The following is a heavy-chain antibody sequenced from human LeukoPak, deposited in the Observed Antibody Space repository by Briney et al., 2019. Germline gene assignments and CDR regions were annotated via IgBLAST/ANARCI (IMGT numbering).Heavy chain of an antibody. CDR1: GFTFNVYS. V-gene: IGHV3-48*01. CDR3: ARKVPNDSSGYYYRGQFDP. J-gene: IGHJ5*02. Sequence: GGSLRLSCAASGFTFNVYSMNWVRQAPGKGLEWVSFISSSLDSSMYYADSVKGRFTISRDNAKNSLYLQMNSLRAEDTAVYYCARKVPNDSSGYYYRGQFDPWGQGTLVTVSS. CDR2: ISSSLDSSM. D-gene: IGHD3-22*01.